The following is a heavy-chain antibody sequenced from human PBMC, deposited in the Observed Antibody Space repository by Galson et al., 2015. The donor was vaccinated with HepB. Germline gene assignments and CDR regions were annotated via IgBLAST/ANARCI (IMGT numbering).Heavy chain of an antibody. V-gene: IGHV3-33*08. D-gene: IGHD3-10*01. CDR1: GFTFSSYG. CDR3: ARDRLTGSSWDYYYNYGMDV. Sequence: SLRLSCAVSGFTFSSYGMHWVRQAPGKGLEWVAVIWYDGSNEHYVDSVKGRFTISRDNSKNTLYLQMNSLRAEDTAVYYCARDRLTGSSWDYYYNYGMDVWGQGTTVTVSS. CDR2: IWYDGSNE. J-gene: IGHJ6*02.